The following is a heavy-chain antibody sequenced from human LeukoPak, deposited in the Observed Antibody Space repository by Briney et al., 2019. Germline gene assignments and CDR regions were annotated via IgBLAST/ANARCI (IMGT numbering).Heavy chain of an antibody. Sequence: PSETLSLTCAVYGGSLSDYYWNWIRQPPGRGLEWIGEINHSGSPNYNASLKSRVTTSVDTPKNQFSLKLSSVTAADTAVHYCARGRRFGDLLYVYYFDYWGQGTLVTVSS. CDR2: INHSGSP. CDR1: GGSLSDYY. V-gene: IGHV4-34*01. J-gene: IGHJ4*02. CDR3: ARGRRFGDLLYVYYFDY. D-gene: IGHD3-10*01.